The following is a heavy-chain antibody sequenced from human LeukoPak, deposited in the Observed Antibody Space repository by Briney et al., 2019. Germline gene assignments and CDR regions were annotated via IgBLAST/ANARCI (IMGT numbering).Heavy chain of an antibody. V-gene: IGHV1-69*13. D-gene: IGHD6-19*01. CDR1: GGTFSSYA. Sequence: ASVKVSCKASGGTFSSYAISWVRQAPGQGLERMGGIIPIFGTANYAQKFQGRVTITADESTSTAYMELSSLRSEDTAVYYCARDGLYYFDYWGQGTLVTVSS. CDR2: IIPIFGTA. CDR3: ARDGLYYFDY. J-gene: IGHJ4*02.